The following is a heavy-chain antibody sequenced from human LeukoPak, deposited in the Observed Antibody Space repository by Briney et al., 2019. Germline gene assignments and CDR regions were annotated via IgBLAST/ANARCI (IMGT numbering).Heavy chain of an antibody. CDR2: MSPNNGHT. J-gene: IGHJ4*02. V-gene: IGHV1-8*01. Sequence: GASVKVSCKASGYTFTTYDINWVRQATGRGLEWMGWMSPNNGHTGYAQKFQGRVTMTRDTSISTFYMELSSLTSDDTAVYFCARGNGPYFDYWGQGTPVTVSP. CDR3: ARGNGPYFDY. CDR1: GYTFTTYD.